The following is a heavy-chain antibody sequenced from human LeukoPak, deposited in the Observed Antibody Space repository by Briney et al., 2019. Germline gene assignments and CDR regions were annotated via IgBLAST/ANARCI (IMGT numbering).Heavy chain of an antibody. CDR1: GYTFTGYY. D-gene: IGHD2-8*01. CDR2: SNPNSGGA. CDR3: ARDAPRILYPYYYYYGMDV. Sequence: ASVKVSCKASGYTFTGYYMHWVRQAPGQGHEWRGWSNPNSGGANSAQTFQGRVPMTRAPSITTASMELSRLRSDDTAVYYCARDAPRILYPYYYYYGMDVWGQGTTVTVSS. V-gene: IGHV1-2*02. J-gene: IGHJ6*02.